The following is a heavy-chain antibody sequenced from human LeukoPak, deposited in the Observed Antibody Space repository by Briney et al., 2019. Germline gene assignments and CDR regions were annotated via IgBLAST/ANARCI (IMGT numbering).Heavy chain of an antibody. CDR3: ARPLYYYGSGSYYWYFDL. D-gene: IGHD3-10*01. Sequence: SETLSLTCTVSGGSISSYYWSWIRQPPGKGLEWIGYIYYSGSTNYNPSLKSRVTISVDTSKNQFSLKLSSVTAADTAVYYCARPLYYYGSGSYYWYFDLWGRGTLVTVSS. J-gene: IGHJ2*01. CDR1: GGSISSYY. V-gene: IGHV4-59*08. CDR2: IYYSGST.